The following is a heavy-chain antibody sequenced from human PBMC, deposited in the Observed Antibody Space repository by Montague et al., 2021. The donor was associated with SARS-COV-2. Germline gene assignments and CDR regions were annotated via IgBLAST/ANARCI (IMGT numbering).Heavy chain of an antibody. CDR2: TYYRSKWCS. J-gene: IGHJ4*02. Sequence: CAISGDSVSNNRLAWSWHRPSPSCRQEWLGRTYYRSKWCSDYAPSVRRRLTVNPDASKNEFSLELNYVTPEDTAVYYCLRYSGWFYFDFWGQGTLVTVSS. V-gene: IGHV6-1*01. D-gene: IGHD6-19*01. CDR3: LRYSGWFYFDF. CDR1: GDSVSNNRLA.